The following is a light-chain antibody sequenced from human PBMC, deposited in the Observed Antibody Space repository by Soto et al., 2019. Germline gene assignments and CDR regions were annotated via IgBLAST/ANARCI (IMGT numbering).Light chain of an antibody. CDR2: GAS. V-gene: IGKV3-15*01. J-gene: IGKJ4*01. CDR1: QTVSRN. Sequence: EVVMTQSPATLSVSPGERATLSCRASQTVSRNLAWYQQRPGQAPRLLISGASTGATGIPARFSGSGSGTEFTLTINSLQSEDSAVYYCQQYHTWPVTFGGGTKVDIK. CDR3: QQYHTWPVT.